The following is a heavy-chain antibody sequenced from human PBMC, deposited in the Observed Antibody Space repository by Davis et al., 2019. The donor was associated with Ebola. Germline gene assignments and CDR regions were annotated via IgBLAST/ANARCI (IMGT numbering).Heavy chain of an antibody. Sequence: PSETLSLTCALYGASFGEYLWRCIRECQEKRPEWSGEMEHRGDTKSSPFLKSRAIISIDTSKNQFSLRLSSVTAADTAVYYCASPHQIRGENYFDHWGQGFLVTVSS. CDR1: GASFGEYL. D-gene: IGHD2-2*01. CDR2: MEHRGDT. J-gene: IGHJ4*02. V-gene: IGHV4-34*01. CDR3: ASPHQIRGENYFDH.